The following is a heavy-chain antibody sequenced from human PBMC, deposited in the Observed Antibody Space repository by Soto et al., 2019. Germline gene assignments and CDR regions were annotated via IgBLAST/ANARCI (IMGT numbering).Heavy chain of an antibody. D-gene: IGHD6-19*01. J-gene: IGHJ4*02. V-gene: IGHV4-34*01. CDR3: ARFLTSYSSGWYSCYFDY. CDR2: INHSGST. CDR1: GGSFSGYY. Sequence: SETLSLTCAVYGGSFSGYYWSWIRQPPGKGLEWIGEINHSGSTNYNPSLKSRVTISVDTSKNQFSLKLSSVTAADTDVYYCARFLTSYSSGWYSCYFDYWGQGTLVTVSS.